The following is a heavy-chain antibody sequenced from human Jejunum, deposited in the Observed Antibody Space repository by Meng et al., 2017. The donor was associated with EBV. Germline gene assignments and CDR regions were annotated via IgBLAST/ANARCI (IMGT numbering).Heavy chain of an antibody. J-gene: IGHJ1*01. CDR1: GFTLSNYA. D-gene: IGHD6-25*01. CDR3: ARERRGYYAEH. Sequence: VLGIGRGVVQAGTSLRLVCQASGFTLSNYAMHWVRQAPGKGLELVALISDDGSDEYYADSVKGRFTISRDSSESTLYLQMNNLRAEDTAIYYCARERRGYYAEHWGQGTLVTVSS. V-gene: IGHV3-30*03. CDR2: ISDDGSDE.